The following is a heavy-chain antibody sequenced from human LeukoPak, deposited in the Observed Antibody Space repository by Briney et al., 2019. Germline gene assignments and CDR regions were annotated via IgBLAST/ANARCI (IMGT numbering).Heavy chain of an antibody. D-gene: IGHD3-9*01. CDR1: GYTFTGYY. CDR2: INPNSGGT. Sequence: ASVKVSCKASGYTFTGYYTHWVRQAPGRGLEWMGWINPNSGGTNYAQKFQGRVTMTRDTSISTAYMELSRLRSDDTAVYYCARDLFFDWSTRGFFDYWGQGTLVTVSS. CDR3: ARDLFFDWSTRGFFDY. J-gene: IGHJ4*02. V-gene: IGHV1-2*02.